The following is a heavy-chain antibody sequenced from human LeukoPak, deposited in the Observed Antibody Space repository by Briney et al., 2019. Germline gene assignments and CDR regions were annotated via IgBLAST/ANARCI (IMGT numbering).Heavy chain of an antibody. CDR2: IYYSGST. CDR3: ARGGWYVFDY. CDR1: GGSISSYY. Sequence: ETSETLSLTCSVSGGSISSYYWSWIRQPPGKGLEWIGYIYYSGSTNYNPSLKSRVTISVDTSKNQFSLKLSSMTAADTAVYYCARGGWYVFDYWGQGTLVTVSS. J-gene: IGHJ4*02. D-gene: IGHD6-19*01. V-gene: IGHV4-59*01.